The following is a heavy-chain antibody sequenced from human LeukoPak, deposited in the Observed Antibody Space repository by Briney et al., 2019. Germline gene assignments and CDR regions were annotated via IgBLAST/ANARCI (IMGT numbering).Heavy chain of an antibody. CDR3: ARDYYGSEGGNWFDP. J-gene: IGHJ5*02. CDR1: GFTVSSNY. D-gene: IGHD3-10*01. Sequence: WGSLRLSCAASGFTVSSNYMSWVRQAPGKGLEWVSVIYSGGSTYYADSVKGRFTISRDNSKNTLYLQMNSLRAEDTAVYYCARDYYGSEGGNWFDPWGQGTLVTVSS. CDR2: IYSGGST. V-gene: IGHV3-66*01.